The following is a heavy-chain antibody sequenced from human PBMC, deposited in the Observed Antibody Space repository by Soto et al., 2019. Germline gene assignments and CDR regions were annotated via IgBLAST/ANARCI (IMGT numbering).Heavy chain of an antibody. CDR3: AKGKGVGATPDGANC. D-gene: IGHD1-26*01. CDR1: GFTFSRYG. Sequence: EVQVLESGGGLVQPGGSLRLSCAASGFTFSRYGMNWVRQAPGKGLEWVSGVRSDGDTTYNADSVKGRFTVSRDNFKNTVDLQMNSLRVEDTAAYYCAKGKGVGATPDGANCWGQGTLVTVSS. V-gene: IGHV3-23*01. J-gene: IGHJ4*02. CDR2: VRSDGDTT.